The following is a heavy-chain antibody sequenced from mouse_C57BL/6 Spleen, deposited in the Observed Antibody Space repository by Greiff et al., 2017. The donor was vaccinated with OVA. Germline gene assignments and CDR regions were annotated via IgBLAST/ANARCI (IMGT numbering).Heavy chain of an antibody. CDR2: INPNYGTT. CDR1: GYSFTDYN. D-gene: IGHD1-1*01. J-gene: IGHJ1*03. Sequence: VQLKQSGPELVKPGASVKISCKASGYSFTDYNMNWVKQSNGKSLEWIGVINPNYGTTSYNQKFKGKATLTVDQSSSTAYMQLNSLTSEYSAVYYCARSYGSPWYFDVWGTGTTVTVSS. CDR3: ARSYGSPWYFDV. V-gene: IGHV1-39*01.